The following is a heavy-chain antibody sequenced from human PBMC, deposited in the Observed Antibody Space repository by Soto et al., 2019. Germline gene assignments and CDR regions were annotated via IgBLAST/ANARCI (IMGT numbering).Heavy chain of an antibody. CDR1: GASMGSTDYY. CDR2: VYYTGST. V-gene: IGHV4-30-4*01. J-gene: IGHJ5*02. Sequence: PSETMSLTCTVAGASMGSTDYYWSWIRQAPGKGLEWIGYVYYTGSTYYNPSLMSRLTISVDTSKNQFSLKLTSVTAAETAVYYCVRTARQGAVAPHWFDRWGQGTQVTVSS. CDR3: VRTARQGAVAPHWFDR. D-gene: IGHD2-21*02.